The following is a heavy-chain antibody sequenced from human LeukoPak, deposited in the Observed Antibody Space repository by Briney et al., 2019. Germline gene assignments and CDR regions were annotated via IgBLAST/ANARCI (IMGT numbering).Heavy chain of an antibody. CDR3: ARDEYSSSYMDV. CDR2: IKSDGSST. CDR1: GFTLSNYW. J-gene: IGHJ6*03. Sequence: GGSLRLSCAASGFTLSNYWMHSVRQAPGKGLVWVSRIKSDGSSTNYADSVKGRFTISRDNAKNTLYLQMNSLRAEDTGVYYCARDEYSSSYMDVWGKGTTVTVSS. D-gene: IGHD6-6*01. V-gene: IGHV3-74*01.